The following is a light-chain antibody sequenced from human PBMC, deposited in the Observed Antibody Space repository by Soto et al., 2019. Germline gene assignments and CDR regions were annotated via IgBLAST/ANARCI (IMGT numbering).Light chain of an antibody. CDR3: QQYNNWWT. CDR1: QSVSNN. J-gene: IGKJ1*01. V-gene: IGKV3-15*01. CDR2: GAS. Sequence: EIVMTQSPATLSVSPGERATLSCRASQSVSNNLAWYQKKPGQAPRLLNYGASTRATCIPARFSVSGSGTEFTLTISSLQSEDFAFYYCQQYNNWWTFGQGTRVDIK.